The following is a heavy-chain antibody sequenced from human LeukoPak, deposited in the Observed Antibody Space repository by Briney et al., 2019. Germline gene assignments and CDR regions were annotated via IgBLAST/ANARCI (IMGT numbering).Heavy chain of an antibody. CDR1: GYTFTSYG. D-gene: IGHD3-22*01. Sequence: ASVKVSCKASGYTFTSYGISWVRQAPGQGLEWMGWISAYNGNTNYAQKLQGRVTMTTDTSTSIAYMELRGLRSDDTAVYYCARAVYYYDSSGYYYYYYYMDVWGKGTTVTISS. J-gene: IGHJ6*03. CDR2: ISAYNGNT. V-gene: IGHV1-18*01. CDR3: ARAVYYYDSSGYYYYYYYMDV.